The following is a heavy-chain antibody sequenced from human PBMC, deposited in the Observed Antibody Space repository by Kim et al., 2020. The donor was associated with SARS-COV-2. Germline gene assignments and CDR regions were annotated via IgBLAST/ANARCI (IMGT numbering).Heavy chain of an antibody. CDR3: ARRLRFLEWFQNYFDY. Sequence: SLKSRVTISVDTSKNQFSLKLSSVTAADTAVYYCARRLRFLEWFQNYFDYWGQGTLVTVSS. D-gene: IGHD3-3*01. J-gene: IGHJ4*02. V-gene: IGHV4-34*01.